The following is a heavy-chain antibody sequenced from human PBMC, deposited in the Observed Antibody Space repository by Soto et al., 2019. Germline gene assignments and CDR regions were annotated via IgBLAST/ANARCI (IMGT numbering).Heavy chain of an antibody. CDR1: GFTFSSYS. CDR2: ISDSGGNT. D-gene: IGHD3-10*01. J-gene: IGHJ4*02. V-gene: IGHV3-23*01. CDR3: SKWSGSGTA. Sequence: EVQLTESGGGLVQPGGSLRLSCAASGFTFSSYSMTWVRQAPGKGLEWVSGISDSGGNTWYADSVKGRFTISRDNSKNPLFLQMNSRGPEATAVFFFSKWSGSGTAGGQGTLVTVSS.